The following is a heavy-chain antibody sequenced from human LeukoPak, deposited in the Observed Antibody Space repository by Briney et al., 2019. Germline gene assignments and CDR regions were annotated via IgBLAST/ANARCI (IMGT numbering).Heavy chain of an antibody. CDR3: ARHGGFFFDY. V-gene: IGHV4-4*02. CDR2: AHPSGSS. CDR1: GGSMSTSNW. Sequence: SETLSLTCAVSGGSMSTSNWWSWVRQPPGKGLEWIGEAHPSGSSSYGPSLTGRITISVDKSKNMLSLEVTSVTAADAAVYFCARHGGFFFDYWGQGILVTVSS. J-gene: IGHJ4*02. D-gene: IGHD3-16*01.